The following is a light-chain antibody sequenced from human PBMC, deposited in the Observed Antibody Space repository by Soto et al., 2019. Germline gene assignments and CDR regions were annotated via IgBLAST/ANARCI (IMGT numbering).Light chain of an antibody. Sequence: EIVLTQSPGTLSLSVGERATLSCRASQSVSGYLGWYQQTPGQAPRLLIYDASNRATGIPDRFSGSGSGTDFTLTINRLEPEDFTVYYCQQYGSSPLTFGGGTKVDIK. J-gene: IGKJ4*01. CDR3: QQYGSSPLT. CDR2: DAS. V-gene: IGKV3-20*01. CDR1: QSVSGY.